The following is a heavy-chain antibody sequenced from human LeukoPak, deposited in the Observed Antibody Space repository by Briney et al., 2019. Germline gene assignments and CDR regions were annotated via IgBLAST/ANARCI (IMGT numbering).Heavy chain of an antibody. Sequence: SETLSLTCTVSGCSISSYYWSWIRQPAGKGLEWIGRIYTSGSTNYNPSLKSRVTMSVDTSKNQFSLKLSSVTAADTAVYYCARHRAAAGIYYYYYMDVWGKGTTVTISS. CDR3: ARHRAAAGIYYYYYMDV. J-gene: IGHJ6*03. V-gene: IGHV4-4*07. CDR1: GCSISSYY. CDR2: IYTSGST. D-gene: IGHD6-13*01.